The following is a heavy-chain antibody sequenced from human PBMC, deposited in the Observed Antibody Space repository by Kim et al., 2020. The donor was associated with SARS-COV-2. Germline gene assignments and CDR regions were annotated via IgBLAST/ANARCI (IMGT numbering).Heavy chain of an antibody. V-gene: IGHV3-23*01. D-gene: IGHD3-22*01. J-gene: IGHJ4*02. Sequence: KGRFTISRDNSQNTLYLHMNILRAEDTAVYYCAKWTCYYGSGGFCGFDHWGQGTLVTVSS. CDR3: AKWTCYYGSGGFCGFDH.